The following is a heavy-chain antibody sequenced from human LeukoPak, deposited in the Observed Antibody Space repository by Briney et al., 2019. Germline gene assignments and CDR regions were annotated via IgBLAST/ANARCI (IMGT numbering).Heavy chain of an antibody. Sequence: SETLSLTCTVSGGSISSSSYYWGWIRQPPGKGLEWIGSIYYSGSTYYNPSLKSRVTISVDTSKNQFSLKLSSVTAADTAVYYCAREGNYGDYVPNWFDPWGQGTLVTVSS. D-gene: IGHD4-17*01. CDR2: IYYSGST. CDR3: AREGNYGDYVPNWFDP. CDR1: GGSISSSSYY. J-gene: IGHJ5*02. V-gene: IGHV4-39*02.